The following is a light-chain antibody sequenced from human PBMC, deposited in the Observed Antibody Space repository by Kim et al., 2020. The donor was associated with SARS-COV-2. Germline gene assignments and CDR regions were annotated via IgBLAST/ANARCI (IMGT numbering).Light chain of an antibody. CDR1: HPHTCY. Sequence: AFGQTSKITIQRDHPHTCYASWYPQQPGQAPFLFFYGKNNRPSGIPDRFSGSYSGNTASLTITAAQAEDEADYYCNSRESSANHWMFGGGTQLTVL. CDR3: NSRESSANHWM. J-gene: IGLJ3*02. V-gene: IGLV3-19*01. CDR2: GKN.